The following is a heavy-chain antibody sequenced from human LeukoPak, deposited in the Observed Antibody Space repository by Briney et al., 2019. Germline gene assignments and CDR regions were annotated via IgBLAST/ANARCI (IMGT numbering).Heavy chain of an antibody. Sequence: ASVKVSCKASGYTFTRYYMHWVRQAPRQGLEWMGIIDPSGGSTSYAQKFQGRVTMTRDTSTSTVYMDLSSLRSEDTAVYYCARDKSGTTQGDSDYWGQGTLVTVSS. CDR2: IDPSGGST. J-gene: IGHJ4*02. D-gene: IGHD1-1*01. CDR1: GYTFTRYY. CDR3: ARDKSGTTQGDSDY. V-gene: IGHV1-46*01.